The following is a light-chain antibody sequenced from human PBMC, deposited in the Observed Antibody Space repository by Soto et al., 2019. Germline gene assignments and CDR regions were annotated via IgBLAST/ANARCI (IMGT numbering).Light chain of an antibody. Sequence: EIVLTQSPATLSLSTGERATLSCSASESVKHHVAWYQQKSGQAPRLLIYDASTRATGIPARVSGSGAGTDYTRSISRLEAEDFAVDDGQHRDNWAYSFGRGTKRE. CDR3: QHRDNWAYS. CDR2: DAS. J-gene: IGKJ2*03. V-gene: IGKV3-11*01. CDR1: ESVKHH.